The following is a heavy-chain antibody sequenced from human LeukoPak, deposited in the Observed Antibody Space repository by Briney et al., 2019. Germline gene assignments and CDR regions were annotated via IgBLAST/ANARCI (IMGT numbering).Heavy chain of an antibody. D-gene: IGHD3-22*01. CDR2: TYYRSKWYD. J-gene: IGHJ3*02. CDR3: ARDRLLHYYDSSGSNHDAFDI. V-gene: IGHV6-1*01. CDR1: GDSVSSNSAA. Sequence: SQTLSLTCAISGDSVSSNSAAWNWIRQSPSRGLEWLGRTYYRSKWYDDYAVSVKSRITINPDTSKNQFSLQLNSVTPEDTAVYYCARDRLLHYYDSSGSNHDAFDIWGQGTMVTVSS.